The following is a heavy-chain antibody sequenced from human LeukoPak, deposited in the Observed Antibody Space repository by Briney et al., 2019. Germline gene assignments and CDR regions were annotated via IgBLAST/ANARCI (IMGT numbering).Heavy chain of an antibody. CDR2: ISSEGFI. J-gene: IGHJ5*02. Sequence: PGGSLRLSCAVAGVAVNSYFMGRVRQAPGRGLEWVSLISSEGFIYYADSVKGRFTISRDNSKNTLYLQMNSLRAEDTASYFCARGRGGAWGRGALVTVS. D-gene: IGHD2-15*01. CDR1: GVAVNSYF. CDR3: ARGRGGA. V-gene: IGHV3-53*01.